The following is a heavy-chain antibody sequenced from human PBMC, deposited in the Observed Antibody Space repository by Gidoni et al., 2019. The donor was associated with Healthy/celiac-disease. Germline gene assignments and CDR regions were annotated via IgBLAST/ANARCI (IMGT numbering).Heavy chain of an antibody. CDR1: GFTFGDYA. Sequence: EVQLVEYGGGLVKPGRSLRLSCTASGFTFGDYAISWFRPAPGKGLEWVGFIRSKAYGGTTEYAASVKGRFTISRDDSKSIAYLQMNSLKTEDTAVYYCTRDLDYDFWSGYYAPDYWGQGTLVTVSS. J-gene: IGHJ4*02. CDR3: TRDLDYDFWSGYYAPDY. D-gene: IGHD3-3*01. V-gene: IGHV3-49*05. CDR2: IRSKAYGGTT.